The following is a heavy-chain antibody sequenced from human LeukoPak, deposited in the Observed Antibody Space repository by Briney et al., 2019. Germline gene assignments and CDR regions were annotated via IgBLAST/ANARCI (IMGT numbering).Heavy chain of an antibody. V-gene: IGHV3-23*01. D-gene: IGHD6-13*01. CDR1: GFTFSNYA. Sequence: GGSLRLSCAASGFTFSNYAMSWVRQAPGKGLEWVSGIGGSGSSTYYADSVKGRFTISRDNSKNTLYLEMSSLKIEDTAVYYCSTIAAAGYFDYRGQGTLVTVSS. J-gene: IGHJ4*02. CDR2: IGGSGSST. CDR3: STIAAAGYFDY.